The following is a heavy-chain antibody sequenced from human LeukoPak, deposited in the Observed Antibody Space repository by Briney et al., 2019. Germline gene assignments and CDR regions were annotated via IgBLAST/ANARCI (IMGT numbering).Heavy chain of an antibody. J-gene: IGHJ3*02. V-gene: IGHV3-23*01. CDR3: AKGVRKWELLSAFDI. CDR2: ISGSGGST. CDR1: GFTLSSYG. Sequence: PGGSLRLSCAASGFTLSSYGMSWVRQAPGKGLEWVSAISGSGGSTYYADSVKGRFTISRDNSKNTLYLQMNSLRAEDTAVYYCAKGVRKWELLSAFDIWGQGTMVTVSS. D-gene: IGHD1-26*01.